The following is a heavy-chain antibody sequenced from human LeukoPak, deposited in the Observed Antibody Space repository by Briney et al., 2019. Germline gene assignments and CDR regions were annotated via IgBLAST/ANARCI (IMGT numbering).Heavy chain of an antibody. CDR2: ISYDGSNK. V-gene: IGHV3-30*04. CDR3: VRGSPHRYGRYYFDY. J-gene: IGHJ4*02. CDR1: GFTFSTYA. D-gene: IGHD5-18*01. Sequence: PGGSLRLSCVVSGFTFSTYAMHWVRQAPGKGLEWVAVISYDGSNKYYADSVKGRFTISRDNSKNTLYLQMNSLRAEDTAVYYCVRGSPHRYGRYYFDYWGQGTLVTVSS.